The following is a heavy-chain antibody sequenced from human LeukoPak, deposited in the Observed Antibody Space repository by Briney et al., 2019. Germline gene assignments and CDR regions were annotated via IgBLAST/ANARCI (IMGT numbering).Heavy chain of an antibody. CDR2: ITSSRSYI. Sequence: GGSLRLSCAASGFTFSTYSMNWVRQAPGKGLEWVSSITSSRSYICYADSVKGRFTISRDNAKNSLYLQMNSLRAEDTAVYYCARDRYYYGSGSYYGVDYWGQGTLVTVSS. CDR3: ARDRYYYGSGSYYGVDY. V-gene: IGHV3-21*01. J-gene: IGHJ4*02. CDR1: GFTFSTYS. D-gene: IGHD3-10*01.